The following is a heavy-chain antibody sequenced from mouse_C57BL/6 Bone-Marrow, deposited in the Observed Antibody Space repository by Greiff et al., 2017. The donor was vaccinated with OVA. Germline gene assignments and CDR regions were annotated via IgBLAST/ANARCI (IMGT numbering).Heavy chain of an antibody. D-gene: IGHD2-5*01. J-gene: IGHJ4*01. CDR2: IHPSDSDT. CDR3: AIVYSNYAMDY. Sequence: QVQLKQPGAELVKPGASVKVSCKASGYTFTTYWMHWVKQRPGQGLEWIGRIHPSDSDTNYNQKFKGKATLTVDKSSSTAYMQLSSLTSEDSAVYYCAIVYSNYAMDYWGQGTSVTVSS. CDR1: GYTFTTYW. V-gene: IGHV1-74*01.